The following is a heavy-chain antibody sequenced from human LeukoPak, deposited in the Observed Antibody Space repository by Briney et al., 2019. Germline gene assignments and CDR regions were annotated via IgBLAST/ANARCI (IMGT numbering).Heavy chain of an antibody. J-gene: IGHJ6*02. CDR3: AGQWLPPDNEYYCYGMDV. Sequence: IPSETLSLTCTVSGGSISSYYWSWIRQPPGKGLEWIGYIYYSGSTNYNPSLKSRVTISVDTSKNQFSLKLSSVTAADTAVYYCAGQWLPPDNEYYCYGMDVWGQGTTVTVSS. D-gene: IGHD6-19*01. CDR1: GGSISSYY. V-gene: IGHV4-59*01. CDR2: IYYSGST.